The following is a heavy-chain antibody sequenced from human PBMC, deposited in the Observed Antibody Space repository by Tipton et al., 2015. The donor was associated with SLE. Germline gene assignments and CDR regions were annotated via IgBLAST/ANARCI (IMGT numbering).Heavy chain of an antibody. D-gene: IGHD6-19*01. CDR3: ARALRGGSGRGWFDP. V-gene: IGHV4-39*01. CDR2: IYYSGST. J-gene: IGHJ5*02. Sequence: TLSLTCTVSGGSISSSSYYWGWIRQPPGKGLEWIGSIYYSGSTYYNPSLKSRVTISGDTPKNQFSLKLSSVPAADTAVYYCARALRGGSGRGWFDPWGQGTLVTVSS. CDR1: GGSISSSSYY.